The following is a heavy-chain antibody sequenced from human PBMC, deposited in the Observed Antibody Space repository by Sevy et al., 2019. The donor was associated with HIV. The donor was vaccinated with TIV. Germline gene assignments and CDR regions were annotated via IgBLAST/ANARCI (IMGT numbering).Heavy chain of an antibody. J-gene: IGHJ6*02. CDR1: GFTFSSYW. D-gene: IGHD1-26*01. CDR2: IKQDGSEK. CDR3: AREGGSHYYYYYGMDV. V-gene: IGHV3-7*01. Sequence: GGSLRLSCAASGFTFSSYWMSWVRQAPGKGLEWVVNIKQDGSEKYYVDSVKGRFTISRDNAKNSLYLQMNSLRAEDTAVYYCAREGGSHYYYYYGMDVWGQGTTVTVSS.